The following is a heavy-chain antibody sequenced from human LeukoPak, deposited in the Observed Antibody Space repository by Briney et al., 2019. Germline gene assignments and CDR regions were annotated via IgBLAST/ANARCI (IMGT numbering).Heavy chain of an antibody. D-gene: IGHD3-22*01. CDR1: GGSISSSSYY. J-gene: IGHJ4*02. CDR3: ARGRTYYYDSSGYYYGY. CDR2: IYYSGST. Sequence: PSETLSLTCTVSGGSISSSSYYWGWIRQAPGKGLEWIGSIYYSGSTYYNPSLKSRVTISVDTSKNQFSLKLSSVTAADTAVYYCARGRTYYYDSSGYYYGYWGQGTLVTVSS. V-gene: IGHV4-39*07.